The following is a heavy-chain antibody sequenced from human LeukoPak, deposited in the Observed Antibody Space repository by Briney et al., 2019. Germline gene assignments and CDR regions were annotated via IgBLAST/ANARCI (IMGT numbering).Heavy chain of an antibody. CDR2: INTSTGNP. CDR3: ASVGLPPVNYYYYYMDV. J-gene: IGHJ6*03. Sequence: GASVKVSCKASGYTFTSYAMNWVRQAPGQGLEWMGWINTSTGNPTYAQGFTGRFVFSLDTSVSTAYLQISSLKAEDTAVYYCASVGLPPVNYYYYYMDVWGKGTTVTVSS. V-gene: IGHV7-4-1*02. D-gene: IGHD3-16*01. CDR1: GYTFTSYA.